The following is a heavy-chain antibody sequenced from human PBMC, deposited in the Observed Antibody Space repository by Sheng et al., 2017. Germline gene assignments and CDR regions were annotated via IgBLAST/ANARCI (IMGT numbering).Heavy chain of an antibody. CDR3: ARARIAAADYFGMDV. V-gene: IGHV1-69*13. Sequence: QVRLVQSGSEMKKPGTSVTVSCTTSGGSFSNHALSWLRQAPGQGPEWMGGIIPIFGSTNYAQKFQGRVTISADETTSTAYMELRSLRSEDTAMYYCARARIAAADYFGMDVWDQGP. D-gene: IGHD6-25*01. J-gene: IGHJ6*02. CDR2: IIPIFGST. CDR1: GGSFSNHA.